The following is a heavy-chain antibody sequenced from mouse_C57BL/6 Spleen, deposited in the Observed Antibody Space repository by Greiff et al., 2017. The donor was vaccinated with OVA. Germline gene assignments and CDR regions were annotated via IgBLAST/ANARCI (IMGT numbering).Heavy chain of an antibody. CDR1: GYTFTDYY. D-gene: IGHD2-4*01. CDR3: ARSDYDYDGYAMDY. Sequence: VQLKQPGAELVRPGSSVKLSCKASGYTFTDYYMNWVKQSHGKSLEWIGDINPNNGGTSYNQKFKGKATLTVDKSSSTAYMELRSLTSEDSAVYYCARSDYDYDGYAMDYWGQGTSVTVSS. J-gene: IGHJ4*01. CDR2: INPNNGGT. V-gene: IGHV1-26*01.